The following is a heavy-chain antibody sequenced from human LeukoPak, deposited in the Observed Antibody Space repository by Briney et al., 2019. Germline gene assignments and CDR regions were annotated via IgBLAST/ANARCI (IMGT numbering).Heavy chain of an antibody. CDR2: INHSGST. D-gene: IGHD6-19*01. Sequence: PSETLSLTCAVYGGSFSGYYWSWIRQPPGKGLEWIGEINHSGSTNYNPSLKSRVTISVDTSKNQFSLKLSSVTAADTAVYYCARRGSIAVAGSIFDYWGQGTLVTVSS. V-gene: IGHV4-34*01. CDR3: ARRGSIAVAGSIFDY. CDR1: GGSFSGYY. J-gene: IGHJ4*02.